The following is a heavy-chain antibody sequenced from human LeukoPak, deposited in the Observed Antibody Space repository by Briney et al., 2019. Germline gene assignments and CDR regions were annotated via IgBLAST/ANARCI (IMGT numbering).Heavy chain of an antibody. Sequence: GGSLRLSCAASGFTFSSYAMGWVRQAPGKGLEWVSAISGSGANTYYADSVKGRFTISRDNSKNTLSLQMNTLRTDDTAVYYCAKGRALEVVAAFDYWGQGTVVTVSS. CDR2: ISGSGANT. J-gene: IGHJ4*02. D-gene: IGHD2-15*01. CDR3: AKGRALEVVAAFDY. CDR1: GFTFSSYA. V-gene: IGHV3-23*01.